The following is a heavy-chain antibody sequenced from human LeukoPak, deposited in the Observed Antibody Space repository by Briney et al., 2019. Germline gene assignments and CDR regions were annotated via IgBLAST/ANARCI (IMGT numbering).Heavy chain of an antibody. CDR2: ISAYNGNT. CDR1: GYTFTSYG. J-gene: IGHJ4*02. V-gene: IGHV1-18*01. CDR3: ARSTPRSQWLVLVDY. D-gene: IGHD6-19*01. Sequence: ASVKVSCEASGYTFTSYGISWVRQAPGQGLEWMGWISAYNGNTNYAQKLQGRVTMTTDTSTSTAYMELRSLRSDDTAVYYCARSTPRSQWLVLVDYWGQGTLVTVSS.